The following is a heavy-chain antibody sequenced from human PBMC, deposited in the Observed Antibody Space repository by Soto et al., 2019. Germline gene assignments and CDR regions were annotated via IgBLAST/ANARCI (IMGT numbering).Heavy chain of an antibody. V-gene: IGHV6-1*01. J-gene: IGHJ6*02. D-gene: IGHD6-19*01. CDR3: ARDLTVPGTYYFYYGMDV. CDR2: TYYRSKWFN. Sequence: SQTLSLTCAISGDSLSSNTAAWNWIRQSPSRGLEWLGRTYYRSKWFNDYAVSVKSRMTINPDTSKNQFSLQLTFVTPEDTAVYYCARDLTVPGTYYFYYGMDVWGQGTTVTVSS. CDR1: GDSLSSNTAA.